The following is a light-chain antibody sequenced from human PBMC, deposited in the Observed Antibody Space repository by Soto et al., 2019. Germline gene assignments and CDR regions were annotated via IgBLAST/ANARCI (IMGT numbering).Light chain of an antibody. CDR2: DAS. CDR1: QGISNY. V-gene: IGKV1-27*01. Sequence: DIQMTQSPSSLSVSVEDRVTLTCRASQGISNYLASYQQKPGRVPTLLIYDASTLPSGVPSRFSGSGSGTDFTLTISRLQPEDFATYYCHKYNSAPLSFGQGTKVEIK. J-gene: IGKJ1*01. CDR3: HKYNSAPLS.